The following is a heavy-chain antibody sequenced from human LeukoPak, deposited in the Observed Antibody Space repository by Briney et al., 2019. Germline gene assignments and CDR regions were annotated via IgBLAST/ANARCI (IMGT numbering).Heavy chain of an antibody. CDR3: ARGRDYYDNRGRGGFDY. Sequence: ASVKVSCTPSVYTFTSYGISWVRQAPGQGLEWMGIINPSSGSTGYAQKFQGRVTMTRDTSTSTVYMELSSLRSEDTAVYYCARGRDYYDNRGRGGFDYWGQGSLVTVSS. D-gene: IGHD3-22*01. V-gene: IGHV1-46*01. CDR2: INPSSGST. CDR1: VYTFTSYG. J-gene: IGHJ4*02.